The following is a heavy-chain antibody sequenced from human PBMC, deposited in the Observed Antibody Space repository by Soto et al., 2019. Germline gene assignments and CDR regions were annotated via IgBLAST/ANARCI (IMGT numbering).Heavy chain of an antibody. D-gene: IGHD6-19*01. CDR3: AKGVGSGWKYNWFDP. CDR1: GFTFSSYA. CDR2: ISGSGGST. V-gene: IGHV3-23*01. J-gene: IGHJ5*02. Sequence: EVQLLESGGGLVQPGGSLRLSCAASGFTFSSYAMSWVRQAPGKGLEWVSAISGSGGSTYYADSVKGRFTISRDNSKNTLYLQMNSLRAEDTAVYHCAKGVGSGWKYNWFDPWGQGTLVTVSS.